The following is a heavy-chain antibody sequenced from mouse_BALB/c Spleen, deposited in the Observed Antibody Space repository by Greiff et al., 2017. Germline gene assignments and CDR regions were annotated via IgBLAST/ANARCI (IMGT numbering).Heavy chain of an antibody. V-gene: IGHV1-7*01. CDR1: GYTFTSYW. Sequence: VQLQQSGAELAKPGASVKMSCTASGYTFTSYWMHWVKQRPGQGLEWIGYINPSTGYTEYNQKFKDKATLTADKSSSTAYLQLSSLTSEDTAVYYCARDCDYFDYWGQGTTVTVSS. CDR3: ARDCDYFDY. D-gene: IGHD6-1*01. J-gene: IGHJ2*01. CDR2: INPSTGYT.